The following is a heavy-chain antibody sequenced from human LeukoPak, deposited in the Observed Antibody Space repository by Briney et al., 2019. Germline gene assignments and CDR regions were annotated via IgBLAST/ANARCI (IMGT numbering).Heavy chain of an antibody. CDR3: ARDLGGSYDDAFDI. CDR1: GGSISSYY. Sequence: SETLSLTCTVSGGSISSYYWSWIRQPPGKGLEWIGYIYYSGSTNYNPSLKSRVTLSVDTSKNQFSLKLSSVTAADTAVYYCARDLGGSYDDAFDIWGQGTMVTVSS. V-gene: IGHV4-59*01. CDR2: IYYSGST. D-gene: IGHD1-26*01. J-gene: IGHJ3*02.